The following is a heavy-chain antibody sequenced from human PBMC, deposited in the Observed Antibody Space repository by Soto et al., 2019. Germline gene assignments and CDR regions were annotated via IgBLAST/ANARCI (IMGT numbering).Heavy chain of an antibody. D-gene: IGHD1-26*01. CDR3: AKKATQDFYYYYMDV. J-gene: IGHJ6*03. Sequence: GGSLRLSCAASGFTVSSNYMSWVRQAPGKGLEWVSVIYSCGSTYYADSVKGRFTISRDNSKNTLYLQMNGLRAEDTAVYYCAKKATQDFYYYYMDVWGKGTTVTVSS. CDR1: GFTVSSNY. CDR2: IYSCGST. V-gene: IGHV3-53*01.